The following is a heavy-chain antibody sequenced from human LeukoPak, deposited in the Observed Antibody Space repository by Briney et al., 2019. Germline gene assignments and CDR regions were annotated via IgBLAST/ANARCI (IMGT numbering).Heavy chain of an antibody. CDR3: ARGRSSSIDY. D-gene: IGHD6-19*01. J-gene: IGHJ4*02. CDR2: INGDGNST. CDR1: GFTFSNYW. Sequence: GGSLRLSCAASGFTFSNYWMHWVRQAPGKGLVWVSRINGDGNSTSYAYADSVKGRFTISRDNAKNTLYLQMNSLRAEDTAVYYCARGRSSSIDYWGQGTLVTVSS. V-gene: IGHV3-74*01.